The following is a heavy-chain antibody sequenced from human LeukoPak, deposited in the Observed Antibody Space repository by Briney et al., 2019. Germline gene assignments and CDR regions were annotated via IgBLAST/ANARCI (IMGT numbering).Heavy chain of an antibody. CDR3: ARTSLTAATFFDY. Sequence: PSETLSLTCTVSGDSISTYYWSWIRQPAGKGLEWIGRIYSSGFTHYNPSLESRVTMSLDTSKKQFSLRLRSVTAADTAVYYCARTSLTAATFFDYWGPGTLVTVSS. D-gene: IGHD1-26*01. V-gene: IGHV4-4*07. J-gene: IGHJ4*02. CDR1: GDSISTYY. CDR2: IYSSGFT.